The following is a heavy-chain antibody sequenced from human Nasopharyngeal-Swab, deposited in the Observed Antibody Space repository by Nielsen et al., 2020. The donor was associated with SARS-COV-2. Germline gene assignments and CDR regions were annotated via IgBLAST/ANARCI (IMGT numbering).Heavy chain of an antibody. V-gene: IGHV7-4-1*02. Sequence: ASVKVSCKASGYTFTSYAMNWVRQAPGQGLEWMGWINTITGNPTYAQGFTGRFVFSLDTSVSTAYLQISSLKAEDTAVYYCARDTSGRIRTKGVAVAGRKRHNWFDPWGQGTLVTVSS. CDR2: INTITGNP. CDR1: GYTFTSYA. D-gene: IGHD6-19*01. J-gene: IGHJ5*02. CDR3: ARDTSGRIRTKGVAVAGRKRHNWFDP.